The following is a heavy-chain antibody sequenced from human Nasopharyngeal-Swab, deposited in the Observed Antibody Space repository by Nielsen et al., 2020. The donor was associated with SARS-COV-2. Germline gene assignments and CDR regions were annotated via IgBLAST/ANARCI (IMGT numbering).Heavy chain of an antibody. D-gene: IGHD2-15*01. Sequence: GGGPRLPRAASRFTLDDYTTHWVRQAPGKGLEWVSLISWDGGSTYYADSVKGRFTISRDNSKNSLYLQMNSLRTEDTALYYCAMIGGSVIDYWGQGTLVTVSS. J-gene: IGHJ4*02. V-gene: IGHV3-43*01. CDR3: AMIGGSVIDY. CDR2: ISWDGGST. CDR1: RFTLDDYT.